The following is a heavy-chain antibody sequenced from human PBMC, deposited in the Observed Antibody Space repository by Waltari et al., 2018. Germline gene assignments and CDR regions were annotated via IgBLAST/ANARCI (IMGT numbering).Heavy chain of an antibody. CDR2: IYSGGST. CDR3: ARDGITTGAFDI. Sequence: EVQLVESGGGLIQPGGYLILSCAASGFTVSSNYLSRPRQAPGKGLEWVSVIYSGGSTYYADSVKGRFTISRDNSKNTLYLQMNSLRAEDTAVYYCARDGITTGAFDIWGQGTMVTVSS. D-gene: IGHD3-22*01. J-gene: IGHJ3*02. CDR1: GFTVSSNY. V-gene: IGHV3-53*01.